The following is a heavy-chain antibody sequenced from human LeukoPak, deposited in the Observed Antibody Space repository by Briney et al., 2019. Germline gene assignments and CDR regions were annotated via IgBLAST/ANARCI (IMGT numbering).Heavy chain of an antibody. CDR2: ISYDGSNK. CDR1: GFTFSSYA. D-gene: IGHD6-13*01. V-gene: IGHV3-30-3*01. Sequence: SGGSLRLSCAASGFTFSSYAMHWVRQAPGKGLEWVAVISYDGSNKYYVDSVKGRFTISRDNSKNTLYLQMNSLRAEDTAVYYCARDPGYGYSSSWYDVYFDYWGQGTLVTVSS. CDR3: ARDPGYGYSSSWYDVYFDY. J-gene: IGHJ4*02.